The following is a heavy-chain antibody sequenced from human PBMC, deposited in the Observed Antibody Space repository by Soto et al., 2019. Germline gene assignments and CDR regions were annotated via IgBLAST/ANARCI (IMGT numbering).Heavy chain of an antibody. J-gene: IGHJ5*01. Sequence: GGSLRLSCAASGFTFSSYSMTWVRQATGKGLEWVSGISGSGATTSYADSVKGRFTVSRDNSKNTLYLQMNSLRVEDTAVYYCAKLRYFDWSSYNWFEYWGQGT. CDR1: GFTFSSYS. D-gene: IGHD3-9*01. V-gene: IGHV3-23*01. CDR3: AKLRYFDWSSYNWFEY. CDR2: ISGSGATT.